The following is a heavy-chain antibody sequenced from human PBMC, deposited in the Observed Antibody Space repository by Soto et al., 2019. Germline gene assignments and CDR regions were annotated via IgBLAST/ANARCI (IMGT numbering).Heavy chain of an antibody. CDR2: IYYRGTT. CDR1: YDSISTTSYY. D-gene: IGHD3-22*01. CDR3: ARIDSSGGFDT. Sequence: ETLSLTCTASYDSISTTSYYWGWVRQPPGKGLEFIGTIYYRGTTYYNPSLKSRVTISVDTSKEQFSLKLSSVTAADTAMYYCARIDSSGGFDTWGQGSLVTVSS. J-gene: IGHJ4*02. V-gene: IGHV4-39*01.